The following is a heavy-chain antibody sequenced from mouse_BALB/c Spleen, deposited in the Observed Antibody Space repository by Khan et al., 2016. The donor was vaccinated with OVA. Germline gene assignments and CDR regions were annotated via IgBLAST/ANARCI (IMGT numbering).Heavy chain of an antibody. CDR2: IHYSGST. D-gene: IGHD2-4*01. CDR1: GYSITTGYG. Sequence: EVELVESGPDLVKPSQSLSLTCTVTGYSITTGYGWHWIRQFPGNKLEWMGYIHYSGSTNYHPSLKSRISITRDTSKNQFFLQLNSMTAEDTATYYCAYDDYYVWFPYWGQGTLVTVSA. V-gene: IGHV3-1*02. J-gene: IGHJ3*01. CDR3: AYDDYYVWFPY.